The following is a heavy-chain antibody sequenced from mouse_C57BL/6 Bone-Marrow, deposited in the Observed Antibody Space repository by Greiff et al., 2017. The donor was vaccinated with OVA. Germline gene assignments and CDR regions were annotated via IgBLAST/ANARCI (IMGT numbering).Heavy chain of an antibody. Sequence: DVKLQESGAELVRPGASVKLSCTASGFNIKDDYMHWVKQRPEQGLEWIGWIDPENGDTEYASKFQGKATITADTSSNPAYLQLSSLTSEDTAVYYCTLYGNYVFDYWGQGTTLTVSS. V-gene: IGHV14-4*01. CDR1: GFNIKDDY. CDR3: TLYGNYVFDY. D-gene: IGHD2-1*01. CDR2: IDPENGDT. J-gene: IGHJ2*01.